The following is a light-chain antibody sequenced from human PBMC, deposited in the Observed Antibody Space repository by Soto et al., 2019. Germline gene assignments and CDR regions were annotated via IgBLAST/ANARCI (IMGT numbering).Light chain of an antibody. J-gene: IGLJ3*02. CDR1: TGAVTSGYY. CDR2: SA. CDR3: LLSYGGAQV. Sequence: QAVVTQEPSLTVSPGGTVTLTCASSTGAVTSGYYPNWFQQKPGQAPRALIYSANKHSWTPPRFSGSLLGDKAALTLSGVQPEDEAEYYCLLSYGGAQVFGGGTKLTVL. V-gene: IGLV7-43*01.